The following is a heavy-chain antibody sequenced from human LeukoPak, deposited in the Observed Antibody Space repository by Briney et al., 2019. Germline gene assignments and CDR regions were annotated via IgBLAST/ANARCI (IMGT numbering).Heavy chain of an antibody. D-gene: IGHD4-11*01. Sequence: PGGSLRLSCAASGFTFDDYTMHWVRQAPGKGLEWVSLISWDGGSTYYADSVKGRFTISRDNSKNSLYLQMNSLRTEDTALYYCAKDITPSSKSGYFDYWGQGTLVTASS. CDR3: AKDITPSSKSGYFDY. J-gene: IGHJ4*02. CDR2: ISWDGGST. CDR1: GFTFDDYT. V-gene: IGHV3-43*01.